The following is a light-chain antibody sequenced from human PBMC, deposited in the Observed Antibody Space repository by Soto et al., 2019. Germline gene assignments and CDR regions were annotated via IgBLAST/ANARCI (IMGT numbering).Light chain of an antibody. V-gene: IGLV2-14*01. Sequence: QSALTQPASVSGSPGQSIAISCTGTSSDVGGYSYVSWYQQQPGKAPKLVISDVSNRPSGVSDRFSGSKSGNTASLTISGLQTEYVADYYFFFYTSGNTHVF. J-gene: IGLJ1*01. CDR3: FFYTSGNTHV. CDR2: DVS. CDR1: SSDVGGYSY.